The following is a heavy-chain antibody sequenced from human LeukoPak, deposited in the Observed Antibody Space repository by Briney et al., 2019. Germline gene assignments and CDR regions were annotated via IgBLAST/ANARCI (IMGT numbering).Heavy chain of an antibody. D-gene: IGHD6-19*01. CDR2: IKQDGSEK. CDR3: ARDGIAVAGNGNWFDP. J-gene: IGHJ5*02. V-gene: IGHV3-7*01. Sequence: PGGSLRLSCAASGFTFSSYWMSWVRQAPGKGLEWVANIKQDGSEKYYVDSVKGRFTISRDNAKNSLYLQMNSLRAEDTAVYYCARDGIAVAGNGNWFDPWGQGTLVTVSS. CDR1: GFTFSSYW.